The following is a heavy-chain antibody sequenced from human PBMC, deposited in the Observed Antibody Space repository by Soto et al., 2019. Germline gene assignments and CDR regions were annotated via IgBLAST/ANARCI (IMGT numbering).Heavy chain of an antibody. CDR3: ARAIGWFGELLGGYYFDY. CDR1: GGSISSGGYS. CDR2: IYHSGST. V-gene: IGHV4-30-2*01. D-gene: IGHD3-10*01. Sequence: QLQLQESGSGLVKPSQTLSLTCAVSGGSISSGGYSWSWIRQPPGKGLEWIGYIYHSGSTYYNPSLKSRVTISVDRSKTQFSLKLSSVTAADTAVYYCARAIGWFGELLGGYYFDYWGQGTLVTVSS. J-gene: IGHJ4*02.